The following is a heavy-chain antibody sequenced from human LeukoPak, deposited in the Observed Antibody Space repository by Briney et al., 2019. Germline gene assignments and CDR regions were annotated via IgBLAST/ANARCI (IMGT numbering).Heavy chain of an antibody. V-gene: IGHV5-51*01. D-gene: IGHD5-24*01. CDR3: ARPGRVGFRFEY. J-gene: IGHJ4*02. Sequence: GESLTISCKASGYRFPSYWIGWVRQMPGKGLEWMGIIYPGDSDTRYSPSFQGQVTISADKSITTAYLQWSSLKASDTAIYYCARPGRVGFRFEYWGQGTLVTVSS. CDR1: GYRFPSYW. CDR2: IYPGDSDT.